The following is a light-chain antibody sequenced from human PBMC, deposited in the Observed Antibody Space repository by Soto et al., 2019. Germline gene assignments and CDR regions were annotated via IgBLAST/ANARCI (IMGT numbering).Light chain of an antibody. Sequence: EIVLTQSPGTLSLSPGERATLSCRASQSVSSSYLAWYQRKPGQAPRLLIYGASTRATGIPDRFSGSGSGTDFTLTISRLEPEDVAVYYCQQYGNSPITFGQGTRLEIK. CDR2: GAS. CDR1: QSVSSSY. CDR3: QQYGNSPIT. J-gene: IGKJ5*01. V-gene: IGKV3-20*01.